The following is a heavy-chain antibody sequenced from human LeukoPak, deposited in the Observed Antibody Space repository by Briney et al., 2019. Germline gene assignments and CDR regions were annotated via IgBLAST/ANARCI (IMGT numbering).Heavy chain of an antibody. CDR1: GFTVSSNY. Sequence: GGSLRCSCAASGFTVSSNYMSWVRQAPGKGLEWVSVIYSGGSTYYADFVKGGFTISRDNSKNTLYLQMNRLRAEDTAVYYCARVVSSSWFDYWGQGTLVTVSS. CDR3: ARVVSSSWFDY. D-gene: IGHD6-13*01. CDR2: IYSGGST. V-gene: IGHV3-66*01. J-gene: IGHJ4*02.